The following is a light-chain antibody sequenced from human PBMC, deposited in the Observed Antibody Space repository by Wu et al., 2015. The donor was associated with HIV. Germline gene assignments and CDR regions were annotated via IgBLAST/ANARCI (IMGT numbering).Light chain of an antibody. CDR2: KAS. CDR3: QQYNRDWS. V-gene: IGKV1-5*03. J-gene: IGKJ2*03. CDR1: QSVGLW. Sequence: DIQMTQSPSTLSASVGDRVTITCRASQSVGLWLAWYQQKPGKAPRLLIYKASNLESGVPSRFSGGGSVTEFTLTINGLQSDDFATYYCQQYNRDWSFGQGTKLEIK.